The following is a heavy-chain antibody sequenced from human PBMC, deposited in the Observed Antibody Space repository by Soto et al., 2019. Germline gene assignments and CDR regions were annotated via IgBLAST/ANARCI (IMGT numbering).Heavy chain of an antibody. CDR3: AKGPQSSGWHYFDY. Sequence: GSLRLSCAASGFTLSSYAMSWVRQAPGKGLEWVSTINGSGGNTYYADSVKGRFTISRDSSENTLYLQMISLRAEDMAIYYCAKGPQSSGWHYFDYWGQGTLVTVSS. CDR1: GFTLSSYA. V-gene: IGHV3-23*01. J-gene: IGHJ4*02. CDR2: INGSGGNT. D-gene: IGHD6-19*01.